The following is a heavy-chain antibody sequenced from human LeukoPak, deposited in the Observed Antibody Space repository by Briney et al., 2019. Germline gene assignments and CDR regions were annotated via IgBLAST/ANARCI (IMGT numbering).Heavy chain of an antibody. V-gene: IGHV3-30-3*01. J-gene: IGHJ3*02. Sequence: PGRSLRLSCAASGFTFSSYAMHWVRQAPGKGLEWVAVISYDGSNKYYADSVKGRFTISRDNSKNTLYLQMNSLRAEDTAVYYYATYCSGGSCYPLGAFDIWGQGTMVTVSS. D-gene: IGHD2-15*01. CDR2: ISYDGSNK. CDR3: ATYCSGGSCYPLGAFDI. CDR1: GFTFSSYA.